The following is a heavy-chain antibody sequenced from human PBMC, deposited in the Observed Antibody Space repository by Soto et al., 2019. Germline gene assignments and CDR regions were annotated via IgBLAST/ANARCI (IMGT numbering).Heavy chain of an antibody. CDR3: AKDREEGYNFFYGMDV. CDR1: GASVNTYS. CDR2: IYTSAST. J-gene: IGHJ6*02. D-gene: IGHD2-2*02. Sequence: SETLSLTCTVSGASVNTYSWNWIRQPAWRGLEWIGRIYTSASTNYSPSLKGRVTLSVDTSKNQVSLKLTSVTAADTAIYYCAKDREEGYNFFYGMDVWGQGATVTVSS. V-gene: IGHV4-4*07.